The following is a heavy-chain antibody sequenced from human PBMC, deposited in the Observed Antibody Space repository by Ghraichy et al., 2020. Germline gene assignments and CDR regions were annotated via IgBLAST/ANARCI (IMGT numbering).Heavy chain of an antibody. CDR2: IYHSGST. CDR3: ASHFRTYYYDSSGYFDY. CDR1: GGSISSGGYS. J-gene: IGHJ4*02. V-gene: IGHV4-30-2*01. Sequence: SETLSLTCAVSGGSISSGGYSWSWIRQPPGKGLEWIGYIYHSGSTYYNPSLKSRVTISVDRSKNQFSLKLSSVTAADTAVYYCASHFRTYYYDSSGYFDYWGQGTLVTVSS. D-gene: IGHD3-22*01.